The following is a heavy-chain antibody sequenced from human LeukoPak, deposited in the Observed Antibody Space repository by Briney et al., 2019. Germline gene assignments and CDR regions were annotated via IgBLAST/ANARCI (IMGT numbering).Heavy chain of an antibody. D-gene: IGHD2-15*01. Sequence: SETLSLTCTVSGGSVTDYYWSWIRQSPGKGLEWIGYIYYTGTSYNPSLKSRVTISADTSKNQFSLKLSSVTAADTAVYYCARGDPGYCSGGSCYPRSNWFDPWGQGTLVTVSS. V-gene: IGHV4-59*02. CDR1: GGSVTDYY. J-gene: IGHJ5*02. CDR2: IYYTGT. CDR3: ARGDPGYCSGGSCYPRSNWFDP.